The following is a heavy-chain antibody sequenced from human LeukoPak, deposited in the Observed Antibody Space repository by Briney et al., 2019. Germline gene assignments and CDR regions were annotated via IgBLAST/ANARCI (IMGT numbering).Heavy chain of an antibody. CDR2: INHSGST. Sequence: SETLSLTCAVYGGSFSGYYWSWIRQPPGKGLEWIGEINHSGSTNYSPSLKSRVTISVDTSKNQFSLKPSSVTAADTAVYYCARLRIGSFDYWGQGTLVTVSS. CDR1: GGSFSGYY. V-gene: IGHV4-34*01. J-gene: IGHJ4*02. CDR3: ARLRIGSFDY. D-gene: IGHD3-10*01.